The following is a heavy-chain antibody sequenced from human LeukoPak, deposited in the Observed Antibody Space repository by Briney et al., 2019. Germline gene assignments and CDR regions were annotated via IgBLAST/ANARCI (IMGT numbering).Heavy chain of an antibody. CDR1: GYTFTIYD. V-gene: IGHV1-8*01. Sequence: ASVKVSCKASGYTFTIYDINWVRQATGQGLEWMGWMNPNSGNTGYAQKFQGRVTMTRNTSISTAYMELSSLRSEDTAVYYCARRRRNTMVRGVIILDYWGQGTLVTVSS. J-gene: IGHJ4*02. D-gene: IGHD3-10*01. CDR3: ARRRRNTMVRGVIILDY. CDR2: MNPNSGNT.